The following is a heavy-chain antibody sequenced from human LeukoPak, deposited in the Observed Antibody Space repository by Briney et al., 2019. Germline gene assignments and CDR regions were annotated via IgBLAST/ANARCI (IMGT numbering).Heavy chain of an antibody. CDR2: INSDGSIT. D-gene: IGHD5-18*01. CDR3: ARDAVDTANAV. V-gene: IGHV3-74*01. J-gene: IGHJ6*02. CDR1: EFTFNNYG. Sequence: PGGSLRLSCIASEFTFNNYGMHWVRQAPGKGLVWVSHINSDGSITSYADSVKGRFTISRDNAKNTLYLQMNSLRAEDTAVYYCARDAVDTANAVWGQGTTVTVSS.